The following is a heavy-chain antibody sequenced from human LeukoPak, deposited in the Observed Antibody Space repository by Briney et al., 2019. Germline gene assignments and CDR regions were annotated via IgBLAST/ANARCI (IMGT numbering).Heavy chain of an antibody. J-gene: IGHJ4*02. V-gene: IGHV3-48*01. CDR3: ARDRGLRFLEWSQGPKPFGY. Sequence: GGSLRLPCAASGFTFSSYSMNWVRQAPGKGLEWVSYISSSSSTIYYADSVKGRFTISRYNAKNSLYLQMNSLRAGDTAVYYCARDRGLRFLEWSQGPKPFGYWGQGTLVTVSS. CDR2: ISSSSSTI. D-gene: IGHD3-3*01. CDR1: GFTFSSYS.